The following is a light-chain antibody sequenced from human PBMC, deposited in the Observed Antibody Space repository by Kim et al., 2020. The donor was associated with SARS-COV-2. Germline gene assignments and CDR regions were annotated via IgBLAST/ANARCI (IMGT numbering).Light chain of an antibody. CDR1: KLGDKY. Sequence: SYELTQPPSVSVSPGQTASITCSGHKLGDKYACWYQQKPGQSPVLVIYQDNKRPSGIPERFSGSNSGNTATLTISGTQAMDEADYYCQAWDSSTAWVFGGGTQLTVL. CDR2: QDN. J-gene: IGLJ3*02. V-gene: IGLV3-1*01. CDR3: QAWDSSTAWV.